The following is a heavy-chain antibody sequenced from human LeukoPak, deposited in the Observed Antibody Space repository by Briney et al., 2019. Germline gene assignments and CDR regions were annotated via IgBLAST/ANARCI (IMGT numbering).Heavy chain of an antibody. CDR1: GYTFTVYY. D-gene: IGHD3-3*01. Sequence: GASVTLSLTSSGYTFTVYYMHWGWHAPGPGQERMWWINLYSGGTNYAQKVQGRVNMDRYTSISTAYMELRRLRADDAAVYDCARDKGAWSGYFDYWGQGTLVTVSS. CDR2: INLYSGGT. V-gene: IGHV1-2*02. J-gene: IGHJ4*02. CDR3: ARDKGAWSGYFDY.